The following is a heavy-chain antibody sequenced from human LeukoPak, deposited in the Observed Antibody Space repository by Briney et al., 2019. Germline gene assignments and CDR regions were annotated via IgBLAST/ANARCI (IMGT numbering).Heavy chain of an antibody. D-gene: IGHD6-13*01. J-gene: IGHJ6*02. CDR3: ARGGYSSSWSPNYYYYGMDV. Sequence: GGSLRLSCAASGFIFSNYAMSWVRQAPGKGLEWVSGINWNGGSTGYADSVKGRFTISRDNAKNSLYLQMNSLRAEDTALYYCARGGYSSSWSPNYYYYGMDVWGQGTTVTVSS. CDR2: INWNGGST. V-gene: IGHV3-20*04. CDR1: GFIFSNYA.